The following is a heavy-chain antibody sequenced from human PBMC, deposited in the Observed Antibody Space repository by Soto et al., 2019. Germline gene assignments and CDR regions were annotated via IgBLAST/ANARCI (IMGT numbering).Heavy chain of an antibody. CDR2: ISGGST. D-gene: IGHD3-22*01. J-gene: IGHJ1*01. CDR3: KKGDSSGYYKEYFQH. CDR1: GFTVSSNE. V-gene: IGHV3-66*01. Sequence: GGSLRLSCAASGFTVSSNEMSWVRQAPGKGLEWVSSISGGSTYYADSRKGRFTISRDNSKNTLHLQMNSLRAEDTAVYYCKKGDSSGYYKEYFQHWGQGTLVTVSS.